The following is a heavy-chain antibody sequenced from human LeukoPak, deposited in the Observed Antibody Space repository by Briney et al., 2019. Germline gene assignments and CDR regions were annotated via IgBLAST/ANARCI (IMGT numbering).Heavy chain of an antibody. CDR2: ISWNSGSI. J-gene: IGHJ5*02. Sequence: PGGSLRLSCAASGFTFDDYAMHWVRQAPGKGLEWVSGISWNSGSIGYADSVNGRFTISRDNAKNSLYLQMNSLRAEDMALYYCAKDSGRWLQLGWFDPWGQGTLVTVSS. V-gene: IGHV3-9*03. D-gene: IGHD5-24*01. CDR3: AKDSGRWLQLGWFDP. CDR1: GFTFDDYA.